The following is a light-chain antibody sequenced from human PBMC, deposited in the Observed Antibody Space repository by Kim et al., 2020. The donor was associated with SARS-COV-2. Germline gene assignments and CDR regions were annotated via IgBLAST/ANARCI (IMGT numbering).Light chain of an antibody. Sequence: GQRVTISCSGSSSNIGSHYVYWYQQRPGTAPKLLIYRNNERPSGVPDRFSGSKSGTSASLAISGLRSEDEADYYCAAWDDSLSGWVFGGGTKLTVL. CDR2: RNN. CDR3: AAWDDSLSGWV. CDR1: SSNIGSHY. J-gene: IGLJ3*02. V-gene: IGLV1-47*01.